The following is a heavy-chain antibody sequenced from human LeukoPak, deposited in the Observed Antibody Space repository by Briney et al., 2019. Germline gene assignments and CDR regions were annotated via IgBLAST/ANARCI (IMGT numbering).Heavy chain of an antibody. J-gene: IGHJ4*02. Sequence: GGSLRLSCAASGFTVSSNYMSWVRQAPGKGLEWVSVIYSGGSTYYADSVKGRFTISRDNSKNTLYLQMNSLRAEDTAVYYCARDEVGGSLKYWGQGTLVTVSS. CDR1: GFTVSSNY. CDR2: IYSGGST. CDR3: ARDEVGGSLKY. D-gene: IGHD1-26*01. V-gene: IGHV3-66*01.